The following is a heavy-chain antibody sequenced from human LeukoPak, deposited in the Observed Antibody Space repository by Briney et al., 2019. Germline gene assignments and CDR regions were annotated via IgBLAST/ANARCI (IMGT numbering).Heavy chain of an antibody. Sequence: GGSLRLSCVASGYTFRSSWLHWLRQAPGKGLVWVSRINPDDKSASYADSVKGRFTIARDDARKTLYLQMNSLRAEDTAVYYCAITVDCRATTDCYSYFHHWGQGTLVTVSS. V-gene: IGHV3-74*01. CDR2: INPDDKSA. J-gene: IGHJ1*01. D-gene: IGHD2-21*02. CDR1: GYTFRSSW. CDR3: AITVDCRATTDCYSYFHH.